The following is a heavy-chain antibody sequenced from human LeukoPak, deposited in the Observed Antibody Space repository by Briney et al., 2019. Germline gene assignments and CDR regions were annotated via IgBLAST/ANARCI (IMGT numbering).Heavy chain of an antibody. Sequence: ASVKVSCKVSGYTLTELSMHWVRQAPGKGLEWMGGFDPEGGETIYAQKFQGRVTMTEDTSTDTAYMELSSLRSEDTAVYYCATSGVVVPAAAPEGYFDYWGQGTLVTVSS. CDR1: GYTLTELS. D-gene: IGHD2-2*01. CDR2: FDPEGGET. J-gene: IGHJ4*02. CDR3: ATSGVVVPAAAPEGYFDY. V-gene: IGHV1-24*01.